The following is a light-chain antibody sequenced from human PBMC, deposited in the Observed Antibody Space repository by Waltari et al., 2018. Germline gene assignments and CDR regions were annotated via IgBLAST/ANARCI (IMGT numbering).Light chain of an antibody. CDR2: KAS. Sequence: DIQMMQSPSTLSASVGDRVTITCRATQSIDNGLAWYQQKPGRAPRLLIYKASSLVSGVPSRFSGSGSAAEFTLTINSLQPEDSATYFCQQYYSNYWTFGHGTKVEI. J-gene: IGKJ1*01. V-gene: IGKV1-5*03. CDR1: QSIDNG. CDR3: QQYYSNYWT.